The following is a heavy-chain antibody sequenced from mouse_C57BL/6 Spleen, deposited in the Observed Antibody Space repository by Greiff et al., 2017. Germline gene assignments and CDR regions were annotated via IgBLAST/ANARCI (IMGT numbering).Heavy chain of an antibody. J-gene: IGHJ1*03. CDR1: GFNIKNTY. Sequence: VQLQQSVAELVRPGASVKLSCTASGFNIKNTYMHWVKQRPEQGLEWIGRIDPANGNTKYAPKFQGKATITADTSSNTAYLQLSSLTSEDTAIYFCAWGDYYGSRYWYFDVWGTGTTVTVSS. CDR3: AWGDYYGSRYWYFDV. CDR2: IDPANGNT. D-gene: IGHD1-1*01. V-gene: IGHV14-3*01.